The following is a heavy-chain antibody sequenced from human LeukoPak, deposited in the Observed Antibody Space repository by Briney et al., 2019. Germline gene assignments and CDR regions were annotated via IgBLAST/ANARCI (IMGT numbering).Heavy chain of an antibody. Sequence: PSETLSLTCTVSGGSISNSNYYWGWVRQPPGKGLEWIGSIYYSGSTYYNPSLKSRVTISVDTSKNQFSLKLSSVTAADTAVYYCARRGSFDAFDIWGQGTMVTVSS. D-gene: IGHD2/OR15-2a*01. CDR1: GGSISNSNYY. CDR3: ARRGSFDAFDI. CDR2: IYYSGST. J-gene: IGHJ3*02. V-gene: IGHV4-39*01.